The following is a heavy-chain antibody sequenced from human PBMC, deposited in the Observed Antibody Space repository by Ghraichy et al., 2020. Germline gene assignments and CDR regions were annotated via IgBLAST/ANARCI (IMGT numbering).Heavy chain of an antibody. V-gene: IGHV1-69*13. CDR1: GGTFSSYA. CDR3: ARGIAAANDAFDI. Sequence: SVKVSCKASGGTFSSYAISWVRQAPGPGLEWMGGIIPIFGTANYAQKFQGRVTITADESTSTAYMELSSLRSEDTAVYYCARGIAAANDAFDIWGQGTMVTVSS. J-gene: IGHJ3*02. D-gene: IGHD6-13*01. CDR2: IIPIFGTA.